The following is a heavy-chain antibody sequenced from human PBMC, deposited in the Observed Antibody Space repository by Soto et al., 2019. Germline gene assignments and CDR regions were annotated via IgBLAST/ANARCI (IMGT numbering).Heavy chain of an antibody. Sequence: PSETLSLTCTVSGGSISSGGYYWSWIRQHPGKGLEWIGYIYYSGSTNYNPSLKSRVTISVDTSKNQFSLKLSSVTAADTAVYYCARAVRVHYYYYGMDVWGQGTTVTVSS. CDR1: GGSISSGGYY. CDR3: ARAVRVHYYYYGMDV. V-gene: IGHV4-61*08. J-gene: IGHJ6*02. CDR2: IYYSGST.